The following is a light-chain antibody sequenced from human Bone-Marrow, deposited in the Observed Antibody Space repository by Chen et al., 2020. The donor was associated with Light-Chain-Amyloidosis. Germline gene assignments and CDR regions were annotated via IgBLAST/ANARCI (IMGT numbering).Light chain of an antibody. V-gene: IGLV3-25*03. CDR2: RDT. CDR3: QSADSSGTYEVI. CDR1: DLPTKY. Sequence: SYELTQPPSVSVSPGQTAMITCSGDDLPTKYAHWYQQKPGQAPVLLIHRDTERPSWISERFSGSSSGTTATLTISGFQAEYEADYLCQSADSSGTYEVIFGGGTKLTVL. J-gene: IGLJ2*01.